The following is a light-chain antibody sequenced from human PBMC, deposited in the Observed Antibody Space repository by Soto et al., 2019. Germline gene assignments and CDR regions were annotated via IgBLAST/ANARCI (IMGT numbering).Light chain of an antibody. V-gene: IGKV1-6*01. Sequence: AIQMTQSPSSLSASVGDTVTFTCRASQAIRNDLGWFQQRPGKPPKLLIYGISILQTGVQSRFSGSGSGTDFPLTISGLQPEDFATYYCLHDALFPYSFGQGTRLE. CDR2: GIS. CDR1: QAIRND. J-gene: IGKJ2*03. CDR3: LHDALFPYS.